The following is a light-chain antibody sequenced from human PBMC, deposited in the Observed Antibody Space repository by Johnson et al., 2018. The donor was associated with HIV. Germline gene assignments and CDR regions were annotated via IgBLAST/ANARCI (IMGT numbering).Light chain of an antibody. Sequence: HSVLTQPPSVSAAPGQKVTISCSGSTSNIGNNYVSWYQQLPGTAPKLLIYENNKRPSGIPDRFSGSKSGTSATLGITGLQTGDEADYYCGTWDSSLRKVFGTRTKVTVL. CDR3: GTWDSSLRKV. J-gene: IGLJ1*01. CDR1: TSNIGNNY. CDR2: ENN. V-gene: IGLV1-51*02.